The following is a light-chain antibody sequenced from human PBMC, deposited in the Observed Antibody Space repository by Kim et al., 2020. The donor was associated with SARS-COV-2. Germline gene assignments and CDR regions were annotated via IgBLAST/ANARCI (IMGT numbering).Light chain of an antibody. CDR1: SSDVGGHVY. CDR2: EVN. CDR3: SSYAGNDIVL. V-gene: IGLV2-8*01. J-gene: IGLJ2*01. Sequence: QSALTQPPSASGSPGQSVTISCTGTSSDVGGHVYVSWYQQHPGRAPKLMIFEVNKRPSGVPDRFSGSKSGNTAFLTVSGLRADDEADYYCSSYAGNDIVLFGGGTQLTFL.